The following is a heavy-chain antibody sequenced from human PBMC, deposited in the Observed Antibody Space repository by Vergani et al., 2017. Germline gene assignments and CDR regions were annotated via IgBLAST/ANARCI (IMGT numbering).Heavy chain of an antibody. Sequence: QVQLVQSGAEVKKPGSSVKVSCKASGCTFSSYAISWVRQAPGQGLEWMGGIIPIVGTANYAQKIQGRVTITADESTSTAYMELSSLRSEDTAVYYCAGGQLAAAGTLPYDYYYYYMDVWGKGTTVTVSS. CDR3: AGGQLAAAGTLPYDYYYYYMDV. V-gene: IGHV1-69*01. J-gene: IGHJ6*03. CDR1: GCTFSSYA. CDR2: IIPIVGTA. D-gene: IGHD6-13*01.